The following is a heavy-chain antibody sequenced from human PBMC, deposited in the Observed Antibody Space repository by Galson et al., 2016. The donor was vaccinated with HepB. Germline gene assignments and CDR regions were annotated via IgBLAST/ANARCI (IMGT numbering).Heavy chain of an antibody. CDR3: ARDGPYFGDFDS. V-gene: IGHV3-33*01. D-gene: IGHD4-17*01. Sequence: SLRLSCEASGFTFSNYGIHWVRQAPGKGLEWVAAVWHGGNDKYYGDSVKGRVTISRDISKNKVYLVMNSLRAEDTDVYYCARDGPYFGDFDSWGQGTLVTVSS. CDR1: GFTFSNYG. J-gene: IGHJ4*02. CDR2: VWHGGNDK.